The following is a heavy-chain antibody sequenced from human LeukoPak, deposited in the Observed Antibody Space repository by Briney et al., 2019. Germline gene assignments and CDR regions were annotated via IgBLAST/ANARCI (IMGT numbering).Heavy chain of an antibody. CDR3: ATARRSTVVTLFDY. D-gene: IGHD4-23*01. CDR2: VNGPGDNT. Sequence: GGSLRLSCAASGFTFSSCAMTWVRQAPGKGLEWVSTVNGPGDNTHYADSVKGRFTISRDNSKNTLYLQMNSLRAEDTAVYSCATARRSTVVTLFDYWGQGTLVTVSS. J-gene: IGHJ4*02. CDR1: GFTFSSCA. V-gene: IGHV3-23*01.